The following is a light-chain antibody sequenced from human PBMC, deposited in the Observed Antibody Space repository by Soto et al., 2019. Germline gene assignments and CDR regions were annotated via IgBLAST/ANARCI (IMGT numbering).Light chain of an antibody. J-gene: IGKJ5*01. CDR1: QSVSSN. CDR3: QQCGSSST. V-gene: IGKV3-15*01. Sequence: EILMTQSPVTLSVSPGERATLSCRASQSVSSNLAWYQQKPGQAPSLLIYGAFTRATGIPARFSGTGSGTEFTLTISSLQSEDFALYYCQQCGSSSTFGQGTRLEIK. CDR2: GAF.